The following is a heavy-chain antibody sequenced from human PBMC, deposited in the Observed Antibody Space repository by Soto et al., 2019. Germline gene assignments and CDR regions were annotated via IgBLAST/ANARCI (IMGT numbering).Heavy chain of an antibody. D-gene: IGHD2-15*01. CDR1: GFTVSSDY. V-gene: IGHV3-66*01. J-gene: IGHJ5*02. Sequence: GGSLRLSCAASGFTVSSDYMNWVRQAPGKGLEWVSLIYSGGMTFYPDSVKGRFTISRDNSKNTLYLQMNSLRVEDTAVYYCARAVVHNWFDPWGQGILVTVSS. CDR2: IYSGGMT. CDR3: ARAVVHNWFDP.